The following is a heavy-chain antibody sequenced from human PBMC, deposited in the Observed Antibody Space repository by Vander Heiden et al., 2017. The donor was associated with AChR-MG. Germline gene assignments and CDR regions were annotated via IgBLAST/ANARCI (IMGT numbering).Heavy chain of an antibody. CDR3: ARLGVVQGYSGYDGLLFDY. Sequence: QLQLQESGPGLVKPSETLSLTCTVSGGSISSSSYYWGWIRQPPGKGLEWIGSIYYSGSTYYNPSLKRRVTISVDTSKNQFSLKLSSVTAAETAVYYCARLGVVQGYSGYDGLLFDYWGQGTLVTVSS. CDR2: IYYSGST. CDR1: GGSISSSSYY. D-gene: IGHD5-12*01. V-gene: IGHV4-39*01. J-gene: IGHJ4*02.